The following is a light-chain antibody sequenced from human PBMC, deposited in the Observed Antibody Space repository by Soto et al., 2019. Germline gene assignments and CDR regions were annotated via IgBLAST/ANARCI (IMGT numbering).Light chain of an antibody. CDR3: AAWDDSLIGAV. CDR2: SNN. Sequence: QSVLSQPPSESGTPGQRVTISCSGSSSNIGGNSVNWFQQLPGTAPKLLIYSNNQRPSGVPDRFSGSKSGTSASLAISGLQSEDEADYYCAAWDDSLIGAVFGGGTQLTVL. J-gene: IGLJ7*01. CDR1: SSNIGGNS. V-gene: IGLV1-44*01.